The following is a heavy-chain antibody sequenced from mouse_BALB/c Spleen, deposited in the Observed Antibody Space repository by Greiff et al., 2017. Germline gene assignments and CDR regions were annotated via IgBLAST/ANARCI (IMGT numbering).Heavy chain of an antibody. V-gene: IGHV14-3*02. D-gene: IGHD2-2*01. CDR3: ARSDGYDYYAMDC. CDR2: IDPANGNT. J-gene: IGHJ4*01. CDR1: GFNIKDTY. Sequence: VQLQQSGAELVKPGASVKLSCTASGFNIKDTYMHWVKQRPGQGLEWIGWIDPANGNTKYDPKFQGKATITADTSSNTAYLQLSSLTSEDTAVYYCARSDGYDYYAMDCWGQGTSVTVSS.